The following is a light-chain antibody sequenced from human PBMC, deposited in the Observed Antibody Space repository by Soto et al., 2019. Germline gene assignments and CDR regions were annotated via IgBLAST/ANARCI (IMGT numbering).Light chain of an antibody. J-gene: IGLJ1*01. V-gene: IGLV2-11*01. CDR3: CSYADGYARL. CDR1: GNDVGAYNY. Sequence: QSALTQPRSVSGSPGQSVTISCTGTGNDVGAYNYVSCYQQHPGSPPKLMIYDVARWPSGVPDRFSGSKSGTTASLTISGLPDDEAADYFGCSYADGYARLFGAGTKVTVL. CDR2: DVA.